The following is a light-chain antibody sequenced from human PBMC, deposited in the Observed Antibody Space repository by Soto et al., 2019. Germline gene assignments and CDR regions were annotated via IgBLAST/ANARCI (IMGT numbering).Light chain of an antibody. V-gene: IGKV1-33*01. J-gene: IGKJ4*01. CDR3: QQYDNLPLT. Sequence: DIQMTQSPSSLSASVGDRVTITCQVSQDISNYLNWYQQKPGKAPKLLIYDASNLETGVPSRFSGSGSGTDFTFTISSLQPEDIATYYCQQYDNLPLTFGGGTKVEI. CDR2: DAS. CDR1: QDISNY.